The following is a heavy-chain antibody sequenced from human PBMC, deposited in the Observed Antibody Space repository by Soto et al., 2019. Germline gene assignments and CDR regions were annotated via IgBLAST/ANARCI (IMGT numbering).Heavy chain of an antibody. CDR1: GFTFSSYG. Sequence: QVQLVESGGGVVQPGRSLRLSCAASGFTFSSYGMHWVRQAPGKGLEWVAVIWYDGSNKYYADSVKGRFTISRDNSKNTLYQQMTSRRAERRVLFYGGRDLPLGGNGCFHLGGQG. D-gene: IGHD1-1*01. J-gene: IGHJ4*01. CDR3: GRDLPLGGNGCFHL. CDR2: IWYDGSNK. V-gene: IGHV3-33*01.